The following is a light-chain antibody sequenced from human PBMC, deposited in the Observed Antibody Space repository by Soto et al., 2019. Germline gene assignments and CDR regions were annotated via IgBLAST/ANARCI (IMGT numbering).Light chain of an antibody. CDR1: SSNIGSNY. CDR3: AAWDDSLSVV. J-gene: IGLJ2*01. Sequence: QSVLTQPPSASGTPGQRVTISCSGSSSNIGSNYVYWYQQLPGTAPKLLIYRNNQRTSGVPDRFSGSKSGTSASPAISGRLSEDEADYYCAAWDDSLSVVFGGGTKLTVL. CDR2: RNN. V-gene: IGLV1-47*01.